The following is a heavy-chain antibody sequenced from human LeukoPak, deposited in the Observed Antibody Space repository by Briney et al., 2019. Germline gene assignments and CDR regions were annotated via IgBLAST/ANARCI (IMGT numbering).Heavy chain of an antibody. Sequence: SQTLSDTCTVSGGSISSGSYYWSWIRQPAGKGLEWIGRIYTSGSTNYNPSLKSRVTISVDTSKNQFSLKLSSVTAADTAVYYCAREPPYYYGSGSSIGAFDYWGQGTMVTVSS. CDR3: AREPPYYYGSGSSIGAFDY. CDR1: GGSISSGSYY. V-gene: IGHV4-61*02. D-gene: IGHD3-10*01. CDR2: IYTSGST. J-gene: IGHJ4*02.